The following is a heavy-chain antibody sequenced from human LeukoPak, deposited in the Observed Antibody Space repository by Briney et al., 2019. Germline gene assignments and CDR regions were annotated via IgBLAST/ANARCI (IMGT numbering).Heavy chain of an antibody. CDR2: IYYSGST. J-gene: IGHJ4*02. V-gene: IGHV4-31*03. CDR1: GGSISSGGYY. CDR3: ARGLTGYCSGGSCQEIDC. Sequence: SQTLSLTCTVSGGSISSGGYYWSWIRQHPGKGLEWIGYIYYSGSTYYNPSLKSRVTISVDTSKNQFSLKLSSVTAADTAVYYCARGLTGYCSGGSCQEIDCWGQGILVTVSS. D-gene: IGHD2-15*01.